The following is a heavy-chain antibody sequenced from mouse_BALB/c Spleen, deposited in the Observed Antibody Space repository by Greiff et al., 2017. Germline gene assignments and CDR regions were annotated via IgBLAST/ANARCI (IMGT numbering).Heavy chain of an antibody. CDR1: GFTFSSYV. J-gene: IGHJ3*01. CDR2: ISSGGSYT. CDR3: ARAYYDYDSWFAY. V-gene: IGHV5-9-4*01. Sequence: DVMLVESGGGLVKPGGSLKFSCAASGFTFSSYVMSWVRQSPEKWLEWVAEISSGGSYTYYPDTVSGRFTISRENAKNTLYLEISSLRSEDTAVYYCARAYYDYDSWFAYWGQGTLVTVSA. D-gene: IGHD2-4*01.